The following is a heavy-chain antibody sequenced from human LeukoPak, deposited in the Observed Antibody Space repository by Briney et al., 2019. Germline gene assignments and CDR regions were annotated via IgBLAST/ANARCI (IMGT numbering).Heavy chain of an antibody. J-gene: IGHJ4*02. D-gene: IGHD6-13*01. CDR1: GGSISSGGYY. V-gene: IGHV4-30-2*01. CDR3: ARGGRDIAAAGRVLDY. CDR2: TYHSGST. Sequence: SETLSLTCTVSGGSISSGGYYWSWIRQPPGKGLEWIGYTYHSGSTYYNPSLKSRVTISVDRSKNQFSLKLSSVTAADTAVYYCARGGRDIAAAGRVLDYWGQGTLVTVSS.